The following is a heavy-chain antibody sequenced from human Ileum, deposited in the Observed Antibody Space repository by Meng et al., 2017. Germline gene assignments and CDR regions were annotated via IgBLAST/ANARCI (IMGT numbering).Heavy chain of an antibody. Sequence: LAGSGPRPVGASGTLSLICTVSGGSVSTSDYQWGWIRQPPGKGLEWIGYAGTNYNPSLKSRVAISVDTSKRQFSLKLTSVTAADTAVYYCARDHWGSLDYWGQGILVTVSS. J-gene: IGHJ4*02. CDR1: GGSVSTSDYQ. V-gene: IGHV4-61*08. CDR2: AGT. CDR3: ARDHWGSLDY. D-gene: IGHD7-27*01.